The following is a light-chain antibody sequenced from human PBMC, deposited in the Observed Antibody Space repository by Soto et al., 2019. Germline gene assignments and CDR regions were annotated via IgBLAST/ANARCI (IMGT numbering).Light chain of an antibody. CDR2: DVS. CDR1: SSDVGGYNY. CDR3: SSYTSSSTLSTYV. V-gene: IGLV2-14*03. Sequence: QSAMTQPASVSGPPGQSITISCTGTSSDVGGYNYVSWYQHHPGKAPKLMIYDVSNRPSGVSNRFSGSKSGNTASLIISGLQAEDEADYYCSSYTSSSTLSTYVFGTGTKVTVL. J-gene: IGLJ1*01.